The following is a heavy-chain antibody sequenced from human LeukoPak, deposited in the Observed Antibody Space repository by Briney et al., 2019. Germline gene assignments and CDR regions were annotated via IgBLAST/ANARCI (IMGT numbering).Heavy chain of an antibody. Sequence: GGSLRLSCAASGFTFDDYGMSWVRQAPGKGLEWVSGINWNGGSTGYADSVKGRFTISRDNAKNSLYLQMNSLRAEDTALYYCARGGWGDSSGWSRGLHYWGQGTLVTVSS. V-gene: IGHV3-20*04. CDR3: ARGGWGDSSGWSRGLHY. D-gene: IGHD6-19*01. CDR2: INWNGGST. CDR1: GFTFDDYG. J-gene: IGHJ4*02.